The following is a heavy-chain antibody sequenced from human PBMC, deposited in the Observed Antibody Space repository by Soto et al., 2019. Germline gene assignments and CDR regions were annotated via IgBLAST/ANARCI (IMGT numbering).Heavy chain of an antibody. CDR2: IYYSGST. Sequence: SETLSLTCTVSGGSISSYYWRWIRQPPGKGLEWIGYIYYSGSTNYNPSLKSRVTISVDTSKNQFSLKLSSVTAADTAVYYCARGSVGSGWPEYFQHWGQGTLVTVSS. J-gene: IGHJ1*01. CDR3: ARGSVGSGWPEYFQH. CDR1: GGSISSYY. V-gene: IGHV4-59*01. D-gene: IGHD6-19*01.